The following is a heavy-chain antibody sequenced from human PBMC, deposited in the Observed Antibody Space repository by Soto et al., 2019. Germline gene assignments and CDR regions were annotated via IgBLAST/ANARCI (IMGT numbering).Heavy chain of an antibody. CDR3: ARGQRYCSSTSCYGGGNWFDP. CDR1: GYTFTGYY. Sequence: ASVKVSCKASGYTFTGYYMHWVRQAPGQGLEWMGWINPNSGGTNYAQKFQGWVTMTRDTSISTAYMELSRLRSDDTAVYYCARGQRYCSSTSCYGGGNWFDPWGQGTLVTVSS. D-gene: IGHD2-2*01. J-gene: IGHJ5*02. CDR2: INPNSGGT. V-gene: IGHV1-2*04.